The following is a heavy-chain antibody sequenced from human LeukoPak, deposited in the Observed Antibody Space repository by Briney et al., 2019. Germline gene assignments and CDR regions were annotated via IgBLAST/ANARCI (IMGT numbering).Heavy chain of an antibody. CDR3: ARRSGGSGYFDY. V-gene: IGHV4-59*10. CDR2: IYTSGST. J-gene: IGHJ4*02. D-gene: IGHD3-3*01. Sequence: SETLSLTCAVYGGSFSGYYWSWIRQPAGKGLEWIGRIYTSGSTNYNPSLKSRVTMSVDTSKNQFSLKLSSVTAADTAVYYCARRSGGSGYFDYWGQGTLVTVSS. CDR1: GGSFSGYY.